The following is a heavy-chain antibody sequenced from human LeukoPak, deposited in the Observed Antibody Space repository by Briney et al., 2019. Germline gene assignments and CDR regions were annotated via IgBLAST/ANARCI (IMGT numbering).Heavy chain of an antibody. CDR2: ISGSGGST. CDR1: AFTFSNYA. Sequence: GGSLRLSCAASAFTFSNYAMSWVRQAPGKGLEWVSAISGSGGSTYYADSVKGRFTISRDNSKNTLYLQMNSLKTEDTAVYYCTTVALIVVVPADYYGMDVWGQGTTVTVSS. D-gene: IGHD2-2*01. V-gene: IGHV3-23*01. CDR3: TTVALIVVVPADYYGMDV. J-gene: IGHJ6*02.